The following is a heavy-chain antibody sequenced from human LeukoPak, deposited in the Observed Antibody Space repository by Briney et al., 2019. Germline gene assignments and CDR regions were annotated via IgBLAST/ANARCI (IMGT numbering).Heavy chain of an antibody. D-gene: IGHD4-11*01. Sequence: ASVKVSCKASGYSFTGYYMHWVRQAPGQGLEWMGWINPDSGGTNYAQKFQGRVTMTRDTSITTAYMELSRPSSDDTALYYCASGYSDYADYYNYYMDVWGKGTTVTVSS. CDR3: ASGYSDYADYYNYYMDV. CDR1: GYSFTGYY. CDR2: INPDSGGT. V-gene: IGHV1-2*02. J-gene: IGHJ6*03.